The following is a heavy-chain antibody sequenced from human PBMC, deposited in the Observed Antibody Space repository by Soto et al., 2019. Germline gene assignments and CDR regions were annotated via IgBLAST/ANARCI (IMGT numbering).Heavy chain of an antibody. J-gene: IGHJ4*02. CDR2: XKSKTDGGTT. CDR3: ATKRTGITTIGPGY. D-gene: IGHD1-20*01. V-gene: IGHV3-15*02. Sequence: VQLVESGXALVKPGGSLRLSCAASGFTFSNAWMXXXRQAPGKGLEXXGRXKSKTDGGTTDYAAAVEGRFTISREDSKNTVYLQMDSLKTEDTAVYYCATKRTGITTIGPGYWGQGTLVTVSS. CDR1: GFTFSNAW.